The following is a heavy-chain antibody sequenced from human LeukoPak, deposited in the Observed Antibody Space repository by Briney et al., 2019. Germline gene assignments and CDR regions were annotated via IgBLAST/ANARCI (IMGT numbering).Heavy chain of an antibody. J-gene: IGHJ4*02. CDR3: ARDTLSGRYWATRTNFDY. V-gene: IGHV3-43*02. D-gene: IGHD1-26*01. CDR1: GFTFDDYA. Sequence: GGSLRLSCAASGFTFDDYAMHWVRQAPGKGLEWVPLISGDGGSTYYADFVKGRFTISRDNSKNSLYLQMSSLGTEDTALYYCARDTLSGRYWATRTNFDYWGQGTLVTVSS. CDR2: ISGDGGST.